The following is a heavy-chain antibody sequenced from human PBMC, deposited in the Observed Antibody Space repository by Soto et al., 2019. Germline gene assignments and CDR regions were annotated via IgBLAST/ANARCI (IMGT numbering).Heavy chain of an antibody. CDR2: ITSSSTI. CDR1: GFTFSRYS. J-gene: IGHJ6*02. D-gene: IGHD3-3*01. Sequence: GGPLTLSCAASGFTFSRYSMNWVRQAPGKGLEWVSYITSSSTIYYADSVKGRFTISRDNAKNSLYLQMTSLRDEDTAVYYCAGDFTIFGVAYGMDVWGQGTTVPVSS. CDR3: AGDFTIFGVAYGMDV. V-gene: IGHV3-48*02.